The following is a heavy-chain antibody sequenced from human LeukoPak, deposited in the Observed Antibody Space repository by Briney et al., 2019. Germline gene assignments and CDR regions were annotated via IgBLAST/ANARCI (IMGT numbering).Heavy chain of an antibody. CDR3: ARRFLEWSDSFDY. CDR2: IYYSGST. Sequence: PSETLSLTRTVSGGSISSSSYYWGWIRQPPGKGLEWIGSIYYSGSTYYNPSLKSRVTISVDTSKNQFSLKLSSVTAADTAVYYCARRFLEWSDSFDYWGQGTLVTVSS. J-gene: IGHJ4*02. V-gene: IGHV4-39*01. D-gene: IGHD3-3*01. CDR1: GGSISSSSYY.